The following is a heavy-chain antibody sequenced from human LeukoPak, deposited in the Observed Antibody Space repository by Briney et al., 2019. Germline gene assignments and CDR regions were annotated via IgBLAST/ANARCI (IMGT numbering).Heavy chain of an antibody. J-gene: IGHJ3*02. V-gene: IGHV3-53*01. CDR2: IYSGGST. D-gene: IGHD3-22*01. Sequence: AGGSLRLSCAASGFTFSSYSMNWVRQAPGKGLEWVSVIYSGGSTYYADSVKGRFTISRDNSKNTLYLQMNSLRAEDTAMYYCARDVPWYFDSSGYYDAFDIWGQGTMVTVSS. CDR1: GFTFSSYS. CDR3: ARDVPWYFDSSGYYDAFDI.